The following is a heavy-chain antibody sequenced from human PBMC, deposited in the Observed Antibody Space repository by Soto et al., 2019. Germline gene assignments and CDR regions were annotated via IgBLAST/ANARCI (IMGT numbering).Heavy chain of an antibody. V-gene: IGHV1-46*03. J-gene: IGHJ3*02. CDR2: INPSGSST. Sequence: ASVKVSCKASGYTFTSYYMHWVRQAPGQGLEWMGIINPSGSSTSYAQKFQGRVTMTRDTSTSTVYMELSSLRSEDTAVYYCARVNDFWSGYPFSPDDAFDIWGQGTMVTVSS. CDR3: ARVNDFWSGYPFSPDDAFDI. CDR1: GYTFTSYY. D-gene: IGHD3-3*01.